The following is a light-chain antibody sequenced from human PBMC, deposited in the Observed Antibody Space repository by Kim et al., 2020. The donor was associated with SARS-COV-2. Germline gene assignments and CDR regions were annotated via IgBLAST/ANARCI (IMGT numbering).Light chain of an antibody. J-gene: IGLJ3*02. CDR2: EVS. V-gene: IGLV2-8*01. Sequence: QSALTQPPSASGSPGQSVTISCTGTSSDIGAYNYVSWYQQHPGKAPKVMIYEVSERPSGVPDRFSGSKSGSTASLPVSGLQAEDEADYYCSSYAGSSWVFGGGTQLTVL. CDR3: SSYAGSSWV. CDR1: SSDIGAYNY.